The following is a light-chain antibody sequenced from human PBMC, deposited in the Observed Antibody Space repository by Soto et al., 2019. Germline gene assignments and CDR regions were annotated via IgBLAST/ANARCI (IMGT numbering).Light chain of an antibody. CDR2: DGS. CDR3: QQFDSLPIT. V-gene: IGKV1-33*01. CDR1: QDITNY. J-gene: IGKJ5*01. Sequence: DIQMTQSPSSLSASVGDRVTITCQASQDITNYLNWYQQKPGKAPRVLVYDGSNLDTGVPSRLSGRGSRTHFSFLISCLPPEVIGTCYCQQFDSLPITCGQGTRLEI.